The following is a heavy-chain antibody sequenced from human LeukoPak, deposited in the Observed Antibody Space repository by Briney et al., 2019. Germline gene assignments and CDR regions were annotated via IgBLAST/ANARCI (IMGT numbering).Heavy chain of an antibody. V-gene: IGHV3-23*01. J-gene: IGHJ4*02. CDR1: GFTFSSYA. Sequence: GGSLRLSCAASGFTFSSYAMSWVRQAPGKGLEWVSAISGSGGSTYYADSVKGRFTISRDNSKNTLYLQMNSLRAEDTAVYYCARDSYYYDSSGHFDYWGQGTLVTVSS. D-gene: IGHD3-22*01. CDR3: ARDSYYYDSSGHFDY. CDR2: ISGSGGST.